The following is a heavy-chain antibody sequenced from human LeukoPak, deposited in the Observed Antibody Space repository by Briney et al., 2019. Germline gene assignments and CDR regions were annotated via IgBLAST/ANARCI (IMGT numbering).Heavy chain of an antibody. J-gene: IGHJ4*02. D-gene: IGHD1-26*01. CDR1: GFSFRSYA. Sequence: GGSLRLSCVASGFSFRSYAIHWVRQAPGKGLEYVSVINTDRRITYYADSVKGRFTISRDNSKNTVYLQMGSLRGEDMAVYYCTRDGGSFCDFDYWGQGALVTVSS. CDR2: INTDRRIT. V-gene: IGHV3-64*02. CDR3: TRDGGSFCDFDY.